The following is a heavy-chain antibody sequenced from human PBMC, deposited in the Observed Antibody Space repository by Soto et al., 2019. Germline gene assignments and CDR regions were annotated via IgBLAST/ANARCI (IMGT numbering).Heavy chain of an antibody. CDR2: ISSSSSYI. Sequence: KPGGSLRLSCAASGFTFSSYSMNWVRQAPGKGLEWVSSISSSSSYIYYADSVKGRFTISRDNAKNSLYLQMNSPRAEDTAVYYCARDSATVESSQRDFDYWGQGTLVTVSS. V-gene: IGHV3-21*01. CDR3: ARDSATVESSQRDFDY. D-gene: IGHD6-6*01. J-gene: IGHJ4*02. CDR1: GFTFSSYS.